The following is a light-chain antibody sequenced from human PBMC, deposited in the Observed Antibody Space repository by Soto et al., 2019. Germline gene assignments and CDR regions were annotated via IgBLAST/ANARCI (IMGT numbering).Light chain of an antibody. J-gene: IGKJ4*01. CDR3: QQRDSWPST. V-gene: IGKV3-15*01. CDR1: QSVNSN. Sequence: ETVMTQPPATLSVSPGERATLSCRASQSVNSNLAWYQQKIGQAPRVLIYGASTRATGIPARFSGSGYETEFILTISSLQSEDFAVYYCQQRDSWPSTFGGGTKVDIK. CDR2: GAS.